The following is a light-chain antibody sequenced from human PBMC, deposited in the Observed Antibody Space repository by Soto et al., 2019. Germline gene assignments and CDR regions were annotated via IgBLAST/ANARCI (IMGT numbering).Light chain of an antibody. Sequence: EIGSTQSPGTLSLSQGERATLSCRASQSVSSSYLAWYQQKPGQAPRLLLYGASSRATGIPDRFSGSGSGTDFTLTISRLEPEDFAVYYCPQYGSSPITFGPGTKVHIK. CDR2: GAS. CDR1: QSVSSSY. J-gene: IGKJ1*01. V-gene: IGKV3-20*01. CDR3: PQYGSSPIT.